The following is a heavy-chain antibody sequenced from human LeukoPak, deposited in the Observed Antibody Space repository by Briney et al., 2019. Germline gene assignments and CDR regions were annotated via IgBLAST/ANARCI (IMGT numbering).Heavy chain of an antibody. D-gene: IGHD2-8*02. CDR1: GGSISSSNYY. J-gene: IGHJ4*02. CDR3: ASLDRVTYDTGGPSFDY. CDR2: IYYSVNI. Sequence: PSETLSLICTVSGGSISSSNYYWGWIRQPPGKGLEWIGSIYYSVNIFYNPSLKSRATISVDTSKNQFSLKLSSVTAADTAVYYCASLDRVTYDTGGPSFDYWGQGTLVTVSS. V-gene: IGHV4-39*07.